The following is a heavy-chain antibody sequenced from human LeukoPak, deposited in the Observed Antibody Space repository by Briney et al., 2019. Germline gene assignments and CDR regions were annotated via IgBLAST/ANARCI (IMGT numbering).Heavy chain of an antibody. V-gene: IGHV4-39*07. CDR1: GGSISSSSYY. CDR2: IYYSGST. CDR3: ASYGGNTPFDY. J-gene: IGHJ4*02. D-gene: IGHD4-23*01. Sequence: SETLSLTCTVAGGSISSSSYYWGWIRQPPGKGLEWIGSIYYSGSTYYNPSLKSRVTISVDTSKNQFSLKLSSVTAADTAVYCCASYGGNTPFDYWGQGTLVTVSS.